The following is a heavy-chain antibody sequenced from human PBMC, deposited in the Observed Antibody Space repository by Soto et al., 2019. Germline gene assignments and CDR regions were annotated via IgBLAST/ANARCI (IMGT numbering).Heavy chain of an antibody. CDR2: ISGSGGTT. CDR3: AKSGDPGIVVMARGPYYYGMDV. Sequence: EVQLLESGGGLVQPGGSLRLSCAASGFTFSSYAMSWVRQAPGKGLEWVSAISGSGGTTYYADSVKGRFTISRDNSKNTLYLQMNSLRAEDTAVYYCAKSGDPGIVVMARGPYYYGMDVWGQGTTVTVSS. J-gene: IGHJ6*02. D-gene: IGHD2-15*01. CDR1: GFTFSSYA. V-gene: IGHV3-23*01.